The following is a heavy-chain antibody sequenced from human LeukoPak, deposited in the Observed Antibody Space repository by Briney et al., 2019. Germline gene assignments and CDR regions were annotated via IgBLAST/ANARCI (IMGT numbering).Heavy chain of an antibody. CDR1: GASISSGSYY. V-gene: IGHV4-61*02. J-gene: IGHJ4*02. CDR3: TRDGSGGY. CDR2: LYTSGST. Sequence: SETLSLTCTVSGASISSGSYYWSWFRQPAGKRLEWIGRLYTSGSTNYNPSLKSRVTISADMSKNQFSLRLSSVTAADTAVYYCTRDGSGGYWGQGTLVTVSS. D-gene: IGHD3-10*01.